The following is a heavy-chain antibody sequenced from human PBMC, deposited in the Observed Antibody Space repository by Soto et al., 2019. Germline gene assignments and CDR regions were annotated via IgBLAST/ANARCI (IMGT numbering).Heavy chain of an antibody. CDR1: GFTFSSYA. Sequence: GGSLRLSCAASGFTFSSYAMHWVRQAPGKGLEWVSVISYDGSNKYYADSVKGRFTISRDNSKNTLYLQMHSLRAEDEAVDFCERALWNLAACEKSYGMDVWCQGTMVTVSS. CDR2: ISYDGSNK. J-gene: IGHJ6*02. D-gene: IGHD2-15*01. V-gene: IGHV3-30*04. CDR3: ERALWNLAACEKSYGMDV.